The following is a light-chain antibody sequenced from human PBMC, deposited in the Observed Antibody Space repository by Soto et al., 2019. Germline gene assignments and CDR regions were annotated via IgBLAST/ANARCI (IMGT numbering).Light chain of an antibody. J-gene: IGLJ1*01. Sequence: QSVLTQPPSVSAAPGQRVTISCTGSASNVGNNSVSWYHQLPGAAPKILIYYDNNRPSGIPDRVSGSKSGTSATLGITGLQTADEADYYCGTWDTSLPACVFGPGTKLTVL. CDR1: ASNVGNNS. CDR2: YDN. V-gene: IGLV1-51*01. CDR3: GTWDTSLPACV.